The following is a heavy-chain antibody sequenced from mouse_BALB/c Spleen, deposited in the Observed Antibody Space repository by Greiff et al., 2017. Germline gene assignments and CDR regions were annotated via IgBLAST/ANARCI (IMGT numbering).Heavy chain of an antibody. V-gene: IGHV8-12*01. CDR1: GFSLSTSGMG. CDR2: IYWDDDK. CDR3: ARSRYDNDGFDY. Sequence: QVTLKESGPGILQPSQTLSLTCSFSGFSLSTSGMGVSWIRQPSGKGLEWLANIYWDDDKRYNPSLKSRLTIPKDTSRNQVFLKITSVDTADTATYYCARSRYDNDGFDYWGQGTTLTVSS. D-gene: IGHD2-4*01. J-gene: IGHJ2*01.